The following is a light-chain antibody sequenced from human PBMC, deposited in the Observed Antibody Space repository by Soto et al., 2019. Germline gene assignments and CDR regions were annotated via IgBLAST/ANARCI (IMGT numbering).Light chain of an antibody. J-gene: IGLJ2*01. Sequence: QAVVTQPPSASGTPGQRVTISCSGSSSNIGTNTVIWYQQLPGAAPKLLIYSDNQRPSGVPDRFSGSKSGTSASLAISGLQSEDEGDYFCAAWDVSLVVFGGGTKLTVL. CDR2: SDN. CDR3: AAWDVSLVV. V-gene: IGLV1-44*01. CDR1: SSNIGTNT.